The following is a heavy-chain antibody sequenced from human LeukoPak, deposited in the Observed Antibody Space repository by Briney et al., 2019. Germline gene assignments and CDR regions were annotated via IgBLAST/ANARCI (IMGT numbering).Heavy chain of an antibody. D-gene: IGHD1-26*01. CDR2: ISSSSSTI. CDR3: ARGGVGAIAYYYYGMDV. V-gene: IGHV3-48*04. CDR1: GFTFSSYS. Sequence: PGGSLRLSCAASGFTFSSYSMNWVRQAPGKGLEWVSYISSSSSTIYYADSVKGRFTISRDNAKNSLYLQMNSLRAEDTAVYYCARGGVGAIAYYYYGMDVWGQGTTVTVSS. J-gene: IGHJ6*02.